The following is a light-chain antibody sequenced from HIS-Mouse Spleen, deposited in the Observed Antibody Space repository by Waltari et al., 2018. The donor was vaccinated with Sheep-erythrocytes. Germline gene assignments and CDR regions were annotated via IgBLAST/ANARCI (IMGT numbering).Light chain of an antibody. Sequence: DIVMTQSPDSLAVSLGERATINCKSSQSVLYSSKNKNYLAWYQQKPGQLPKLLIYWASTREAGVPDRFSCSGSGTDFTLTISSLQAEDVAVYYCQQYYSTLTFGGGTKVEIK. CDR3: QQYYSTLT. CDR2: WAS. CDR1: QSVLYSSKNKNY. J-gene: IGKJ4*01. V-gene: IGKV4-1*01.